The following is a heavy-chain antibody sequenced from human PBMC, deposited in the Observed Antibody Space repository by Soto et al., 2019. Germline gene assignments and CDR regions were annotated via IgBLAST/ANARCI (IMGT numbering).Heavy chain of an antibody. CDR1: GGSISSSSYY. CDR3: ARGRYCLTGRCFPNWFDS. D-gene: IGHD7-27*01. CDR2: IYKSATT. V-gene: IGHV4-39*01. J-gene: IGHJ5*01. Sequence: SETLSLTCTVSGGSISSSSYYWGWIRQPPGKGLEWIGSIYKSATTYYNPSFESRVAISVDTSKSQFSLNVTFVTAADTAVYFCARGRYCLTGRCFPNWFDSWGQGALVTVSS.